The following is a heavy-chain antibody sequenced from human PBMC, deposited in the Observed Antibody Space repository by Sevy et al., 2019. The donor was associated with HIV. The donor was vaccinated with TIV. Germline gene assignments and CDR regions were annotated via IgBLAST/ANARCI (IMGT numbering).Heavy chain of an antibody. CDR2: IYYSRST. CDR1: GASISSYY. D-gene: IGHD5-12*01. Sequence: SETLSLTCTVSGASISSYYWSWIRQPPGKGLEWIGYIYYSRSTNYNPSLKSRVTISVDMSKNQFSLKLSSVTAADTAMYYCARGHSGYDYCNYWGQGTLVTVSS. J-gene: IGHJ4*02. V-gene: IGHV4-59*01. CDR3: ARGHSGYDYCNY.